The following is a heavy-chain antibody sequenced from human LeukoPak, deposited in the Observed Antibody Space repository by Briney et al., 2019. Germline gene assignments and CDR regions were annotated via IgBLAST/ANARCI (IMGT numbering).Heavy chain of an antibody. V-gene: IGHV4-39*07. J-gene: IGHJ6*03. CDR2: IYYSGST. D-gene: IGHD6-13*01. Sequence: PSETLSLTGTVSGGSISSSSYYWGWIRQPPGKGLEWIGSIYYSGSTYYNPSLKSRVTISVDTSKNQFSLKLSSVTAADTAVYYCARVGYSSSWSQGDYYYYMDVWGKGTTVTVSS. CDR3: ARVGYSSSWSQGDYYYYMDV. CDR1: GGSISSSSYY.